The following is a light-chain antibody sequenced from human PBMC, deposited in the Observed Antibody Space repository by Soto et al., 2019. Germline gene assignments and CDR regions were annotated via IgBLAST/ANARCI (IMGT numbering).Light chain of an antibody. CDR1: SSDVGAYNY. V-gene: IGLV2-11*01. CDR2: DVS. CDR3: CSYAGSYTLWV. J-gene: IGLJ3*02. Sequence: QSVLTQPRSVSGSPGQSVTISCTGTSSDVGAYNYVSWYQQHPGKAPKLMIYDVSKRPSGVPDRFSGSKSGNTASLTISGLQAEDEADYYCCSYAGSYTLWVFGGGTKLTVL.